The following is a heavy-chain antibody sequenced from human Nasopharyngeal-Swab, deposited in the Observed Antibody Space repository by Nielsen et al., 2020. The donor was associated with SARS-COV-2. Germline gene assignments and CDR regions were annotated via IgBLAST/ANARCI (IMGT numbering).Heavy chain of an antibody. Sequence: GGSLRLSCAASGFTFSSYGMSWVRQASGKGLEWVSAIYSGGSSTYYADSVKGRFTISRDNSKNTLYLQMNSLRAEDTAVYYCAKGLSGYCSGGSCYPDYWGQGTLVTVSS. CDR2: IYSGGSST. CDR3: AKGLSGYCSGGSCYPDY. V-gene: IGHV3-23*03. CDR1: GFTFSSYG. J-gene: IGHJ4*02. D-gene: IGHD2-15*01.